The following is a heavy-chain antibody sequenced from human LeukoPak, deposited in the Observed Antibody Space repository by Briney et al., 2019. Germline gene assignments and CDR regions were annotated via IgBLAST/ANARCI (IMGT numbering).Heavy chain of an antibody. CDR3: ARAGRWLRKLKSGDWFDP. V-gene: IGHV1-69*05. CDR2: IIPIFGTA. D-gene: IGHD5-24*01. Sequence: SVKVSCKASGGTFSSYAISWVRQAPGQGLEWMGGIIPIFGTANYAQKFQGRVTITTDESTSTAYMELSSLRSDDKAVYYCARAGRWLRKLKSGDWFDPWGQGTLVTVSS. CDR1: GGTFSSYA. J-gene: IGHJ5*02.